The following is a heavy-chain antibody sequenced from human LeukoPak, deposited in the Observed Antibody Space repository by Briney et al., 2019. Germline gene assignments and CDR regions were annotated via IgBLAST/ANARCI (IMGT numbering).Heavy chain of an antibody. D-gene: IGHD6-13*01. CDR1: GGTFSSYA. CDR3: ARFLRPGIAAAGLGFDY. V-gene: IGHV1-69*13. J-gene: IGHJ4*02. Sequence: SVKVSCKASGGTFSSYAISWVRQAPGQGLGWMGGIIPIFGTANYAQKFQGRVTITADESTSTAYMELSSLRSEDTAVYYCARFLRPGIAAAGLGFDYWGQGTLVTVSS. CDR2: IIPIFGTA.